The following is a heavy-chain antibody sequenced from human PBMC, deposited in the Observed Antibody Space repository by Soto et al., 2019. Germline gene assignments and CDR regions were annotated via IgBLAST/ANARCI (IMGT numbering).Heavy chain of an antibody. CDR2: IIPALNIT. J-gene: IGHJ4*02. D-gene: IGHD3-10*01. CDR1: GGTFTNST. V-gene: IGHV1-69*02. Sequence: QVQLVQSGTEMKGPGSSVKVSCETSGGTFTNSTFNWVRQAPGQGLEWMGWIIPALNITNYAQKVKGRINIAADKSTSTAYLEPSSLTSEDTAIYCWAKAPTASAPLLFWGQGTLVTVSS. CDR3: AKAPTASAPLLF.